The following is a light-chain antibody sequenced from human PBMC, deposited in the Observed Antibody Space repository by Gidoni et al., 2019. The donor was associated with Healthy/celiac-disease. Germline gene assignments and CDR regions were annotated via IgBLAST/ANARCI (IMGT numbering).Light chain of an antibody. Sequence: ETVLTQSPPTLSLSPGERATLSCRANQSVSSYLAWYQQKPGQAPRLLIYDASNRATGIPARFSGSGSGTDFTLTSSSLEPEDFAVYYCQQHSNWLTFGGGTKVEIK. CDR2: DAS. CDR1: QSVSSY. V-gene: IGKV3-11*01. J-gene: IGKJ4*01. CDR3: QQHSNWLT.